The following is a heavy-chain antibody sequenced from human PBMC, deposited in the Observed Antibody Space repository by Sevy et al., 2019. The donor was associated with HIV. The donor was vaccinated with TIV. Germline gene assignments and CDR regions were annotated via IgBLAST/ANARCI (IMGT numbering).Heavy chain of an antibody. Sequence: GGSLRLSCAASGFTFNSYGMHWVRQAPIKGLEWVASIYYDGNNKYYADSVKGRFTISRDESKNTLYLQMNGLGAEDTAVYYCARDSNEYGDYRLSYYFDYWGQGALVTVSS. D-gene: IGHD4-17*01. J-gene: IGHJ4*02. CDR2: IYYDGNNK. CDR1: GFTFNSYG. V-gene: IGHV3-33*01. CDR3: ARDSNEYGDYRLSYYFDY.